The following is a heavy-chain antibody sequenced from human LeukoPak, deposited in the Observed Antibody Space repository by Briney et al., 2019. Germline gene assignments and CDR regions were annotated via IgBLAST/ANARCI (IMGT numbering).Heavy chain of an antibody. CDR2: FDPEDGET. CDR3: ARTTNRYSYGSDY. Sequence: ASVKVSCKVSGYTLTELSMHWVRQAPGKGLEWMGGFDPEDGETIYAQKFQGRVTMTRNTSISTAYMELSSLRSEDTAVYYCARTTNRYSYGSDYWGQGTLVTVSS. D-gene: IGHD5-18*01. J-gene: IGHJ4*02. CDR1: GYTLTELS. V-gene: IGHV1-24*01.